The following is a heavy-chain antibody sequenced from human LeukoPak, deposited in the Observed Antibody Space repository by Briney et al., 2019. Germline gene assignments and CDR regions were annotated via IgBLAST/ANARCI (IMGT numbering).Heavy chain of an antibody. D-gene: IGHD2-2*01. CDR3: ARAQNPDIVVVPAAMAGMDV. V-gene: IGHV4-34*01. CDR2: INHSGST. CDR1: GGSSSGYY. J-gene: IGHJ6*02. Sequence: PSETLSLTCAVYGGSSSGYYWSWIRQPPGKGLVWIGEINHSGSTSYNPSLKSRVTISVDTSKNQFSLKLSSVTAADTAVYYCARAQNPDIVVVPAAMAGMDVWGQGTTVTVSS.